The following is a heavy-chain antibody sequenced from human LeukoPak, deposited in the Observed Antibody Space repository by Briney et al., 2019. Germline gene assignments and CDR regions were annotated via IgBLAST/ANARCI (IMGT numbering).Heavy chain of an antibody. Sequence: SETLSLTCAVSGGSISSSNWWSWVRQPPGKGLEWIGEIYHSGSTNYNPSLKSRVTISVDKSKNQFSLKLSSVTAADTAVYYCARDQGVSYCSSTSCRYYYYGMDVWGQGTTVTVSS. J-gene: IGHJ6*02. CDR1: GGSISSSNW. D-gene: IGHD2-2*01. CDR3: ARDQGVSYCSSTSCRYYYYGMDV. CDR2: IYHSGST. V-gene: IGHV4-4*02.